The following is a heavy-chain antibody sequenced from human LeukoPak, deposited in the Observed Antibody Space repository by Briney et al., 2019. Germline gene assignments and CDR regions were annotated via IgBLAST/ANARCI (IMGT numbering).Heavy chain of an antibody. CDR3: VKDRYDFWSGYYGYFDY. Sequence: GGSLRLSCSASGFTFSSYAMHWVRQAPGKGLEYVSAISSNGGSTYYADSVKGGFTISRDNSKNTLYLQMSSLRAEDTAVYYCVKDRYDFWSGYYGYFDYWGQGTLVTVSS. J-gene: IGHJ4*02. CDR2: ISSNGGST. V-gene: IGHV3-64D*09. CDR1: GFTFSSYA. D-gene: IGHD3-3*01.